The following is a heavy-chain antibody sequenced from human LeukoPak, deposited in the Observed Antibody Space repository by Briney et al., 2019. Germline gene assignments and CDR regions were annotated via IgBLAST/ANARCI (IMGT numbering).Heavy chain of an antibody. CDR3: AKDGYYDILTGYSDDAFDI. CDR1: GFTFSSYG. J-gene: IGHJ3*02. D-gene: IGHD3-9*01. Sequence: GGSLRLSCAASGFTFSSYGMHWVRQAPGKGLEWVSVISYDGSNKYYADSVKGRFTISRDNSKNTLYLQMNSLRAEDTAVYYCAKDGYYDILTGYSDDAFDIWGQGTMATVSS. V-gene: IGHV3-30*18. CDR2: ISYDGSNK.